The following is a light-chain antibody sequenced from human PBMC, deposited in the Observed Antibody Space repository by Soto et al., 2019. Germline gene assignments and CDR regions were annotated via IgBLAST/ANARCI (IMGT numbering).Light chain of an antibody. J-gene: IGKJ4*01. Sequence: DIQLTQSPSSLSASVGDRITITCQASRDIAHYLSWYQQKPGKAPQLLVYDAAKLQTGVPSRFSGSASGTDFTFAISSLQPEDRATYCCQQYDDLPLTCGGGTKVEIK. CDR3: QQYDDLPLT. CDR1: RDIAHY. CDR2: DAA. V-gene: IGKV1-33*01.